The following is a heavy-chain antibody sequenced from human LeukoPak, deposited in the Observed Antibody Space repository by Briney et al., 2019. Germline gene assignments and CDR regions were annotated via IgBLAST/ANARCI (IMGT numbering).Heavy chain of an antibody. Sequence: SETLSLTCTVSDDSISDYYRGWIRQPPGKGLEWIGYIYYSGSTDYNPSLKSRVTTSVDTSKNQFSLKLSSVTAADTAVYYCARLEVEMATITSSYFDYWRQGTLVTVSS. CDR3: ARLEVEMATITSSYFDY. CDR2: IYYSGST. V-gene: IGHV4-59*01. CDR1: DDSISDYY. D-gene: IGHD5-24*01. J-gene: IGHJ4*02.